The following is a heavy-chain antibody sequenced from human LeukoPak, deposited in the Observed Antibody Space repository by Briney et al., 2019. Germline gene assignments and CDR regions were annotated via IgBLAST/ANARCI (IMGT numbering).Heavy chain of an antibody. CDR2: ISSSSSYI. D-gene: IGHD3-9*01. CDR3: AKDRGLRYFDWSGDDAFDI. CDR1: GFTFSSYS. J-gene: IGHJ3*02. V-gene: IGHV3-21*04. Sequence: GGSLRLPCAASGFTFSSYSMNWVRQAPGKGLEWVSSISSSSSYIYYADSVKGRFTISRDNSKNTLYLQMNSLRAEDTAVYYCAKDRGLRYFDWSGDDAFDIWGQGTMVTVSS.